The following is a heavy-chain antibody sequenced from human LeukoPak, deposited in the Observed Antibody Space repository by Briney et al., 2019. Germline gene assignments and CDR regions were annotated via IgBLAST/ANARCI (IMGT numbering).Heavy chain of an antibody. CDR1: GYTFTSYA. CDR2: INTNTGNP. J-gene: IGHJ5*02. CDR3: ARGGFGEFPNWFDP. D-gene: IGHD3-10*01. V-gene: IGHV7-4-1*01. Sequence: ASVKVSCKASGYTFTSYAMNWVRQAPGQGLEWMGWINTNTGNPTYAQGFTGRFVFSSDTSVSTAYLQICSLKAEDTAVYYCARGGFGEFPNWFDPWGQGTLVTVSS.